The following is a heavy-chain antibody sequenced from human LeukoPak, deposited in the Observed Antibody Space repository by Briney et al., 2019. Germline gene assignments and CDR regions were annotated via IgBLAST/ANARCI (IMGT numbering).Heavy chain of an antibody. V-gene: IGHV1-69*05. D-gene: IGHD3-3*01. CDR1: GGTFSSYA. Sequence: SVKVSCKASGGTFSSYAISWVRQAPGQGLEWMGGIIPIFGTANYAQKFQGRVTITTDESTSTAYMELSSLRSEDTAVYYCARPARSGYSPYYFDYWGQGTLVTVSS. CDR3: ARPARSGYSPYYFDY. J-gene: IGHJ4*02. CDR2: IIPIFGTA.